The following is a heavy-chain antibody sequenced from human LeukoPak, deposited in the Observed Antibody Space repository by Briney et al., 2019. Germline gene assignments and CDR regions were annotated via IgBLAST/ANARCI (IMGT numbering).Heavy chain of an antibody. CDR3: ARGGVNPVDH. CDR1: GFPFNSFW. D-gene: IGHD1-14*01. Sequence: GGSLRLSCAASGFPFNSFWMHWVRQAPGKGLVWVSDMNEYSTTIRYADSVKGRFTTSRDNAKSILYLQVNNLRAEDTAMYFCARGGVNPVDHWGQGTLVTVSS. V-gene: IGHV3-74*01. CDR2: MNEYSTTI. J-gene: IGHJ4*02.